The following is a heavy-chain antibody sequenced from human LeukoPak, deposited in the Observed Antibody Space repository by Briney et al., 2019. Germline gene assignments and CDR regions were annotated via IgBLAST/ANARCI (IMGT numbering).Heavy chain of an antibody. CDR2: INQDESSK. V-gene: IGHV3-7*01. CDR1: GFTFSSYW. J-gene: IGHJ4*02. Sequence: GGSLRLSCAVSGFTFSSYWMGWVRQAPGKGLAWVANINQDESSKYYEDPVKGRFTISRDNAKNSLYLQMNSLRAEDTAVYYCARDLSRIHLWSNPYFDYWGQGTLVTVSS. D-gene: IGHD5-18*01. CDR3: ARDLSRIHLWSNPYFDY.